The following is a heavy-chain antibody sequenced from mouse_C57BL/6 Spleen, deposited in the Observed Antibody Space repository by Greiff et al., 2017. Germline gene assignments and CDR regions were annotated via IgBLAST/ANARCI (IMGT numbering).Heavy chain of an antibody. CDR2: IDPSDSYT. J-gene: IGHJ1*03. CDR3: AREGNSWYFDV. D-gene: IGHD2-1*01. V-gene: IGHV1-59*01. Sequence: QVQLQQPGAELVRPGTSVKLSCKASGYTFTSYWMHWVKQRPGQGLEWIGVIDPSDSYTNYNQKFKGKATLTVDTSSSTAYMQLSSLTSEDSAVXYCAREGNSWYFDVWGTGTTVTVSS. CDR1: GYTFTSYW.